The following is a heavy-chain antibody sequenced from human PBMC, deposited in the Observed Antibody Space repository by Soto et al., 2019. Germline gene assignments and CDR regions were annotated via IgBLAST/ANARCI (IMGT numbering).Heavy chain of an antibody. D-gene: IGHD6-19*01. CDR2: ISWHSGDI. J-gene: IGHJ4*02. Sequence: EVQLVESGGGLVQPGRSLRLSCAGAGFTFDDYAMHWVRQAPGKGLEWVSGISWHSGDIGYADSVKGRVTISRDNARNSLSLQMNTMRADDTALSLCLRGNGGALADPVARWGQGTLVTVSS. CDR1: GFTFDDYA. V-gene: IGHV3-9*01. CDR3: LRGNGGALADPVAR.